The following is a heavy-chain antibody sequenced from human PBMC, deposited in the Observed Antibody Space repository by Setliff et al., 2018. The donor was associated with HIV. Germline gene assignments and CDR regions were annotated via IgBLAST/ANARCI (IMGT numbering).Heavy chain of an antibody. CDR1: GGSISHYY. J-gene: IGHJ4*02. Sequence: SETLSLTCTVSGGSISHYYWSWIRQPPGKGLEWIGEINYSGTTNHNPFLKSRVTISVDTSKKQFSLKLNSVTAADSAIYYCAATYCRGGGRDCPQMYDYWGQGSLVTVSS. D-gene: IGHD2-15*01. V-gene: IGHV4-34*01. CDR3: AATYCRGGGRDCPQMYDY. CDR2: INYSGTT.